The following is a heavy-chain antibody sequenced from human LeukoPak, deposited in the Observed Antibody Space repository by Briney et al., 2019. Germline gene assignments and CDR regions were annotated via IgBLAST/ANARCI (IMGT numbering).Heavy chain of an antibody. CDR3: AREGRYYGSEAPDY. Sequence: SETLSLTCAVYGGCFSDYYWSWIRQPPGKGLEWIGEINYSGSTNYNPSLTSRVIISVDMTNEPFSLWLASVSVPDTAVYYCAREGRYYGSEAPDYWGQGTLVTVSS. V-gene: IGHV4-34*01. J-gene: IGHJ4*02. CDR2: INYSGST. CDR1: GGCFSDYY. D-gene: IGHD3-10*01.